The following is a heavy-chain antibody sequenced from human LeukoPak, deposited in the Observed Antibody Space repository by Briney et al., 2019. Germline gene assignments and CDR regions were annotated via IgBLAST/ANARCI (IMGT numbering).Heavy chain of an antibody. CDR3: ATDNLNYYDSSGLGGLDY. V-gene: IGHV1-24*01. D-gene: IGHD3-22*01. CDR1: GYTLTELS. Sequence: GASVKVSCKVSGYTLTELSMHWVRQAPGKGPEWMGGFDPEDGETIYAQKIQGRVTMTEDASTDTAYMELSSLRSEDTAVYYCATDNLNYYDSSGLGGLDYWGQGTLVTVSS. J-gene: IGHJ4*02. CDR2: FDPEDGET.